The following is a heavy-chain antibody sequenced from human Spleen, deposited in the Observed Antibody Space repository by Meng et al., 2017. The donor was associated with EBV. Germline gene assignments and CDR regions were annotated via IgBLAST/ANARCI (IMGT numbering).Heavy chain of an antibody. V-gene: IGHV1-69*01. CDR1: GGPPGTYS. Sequence: VQLVHSGAEWQKAGSPVWAPGPAFGGPPGTYSIAWVRQAPGRGLEGMGGIITLSGTPTYAQKFQGRLTITADPSTRTTYMELRGLTSDDTAIYYCARGHYDGYWGQGTLVTVSS. CDR2: IITLSGTP. J-gene: IGHJ4*02. CDR3: ARGHYDGY. D-gene: IGHD3-16*01.